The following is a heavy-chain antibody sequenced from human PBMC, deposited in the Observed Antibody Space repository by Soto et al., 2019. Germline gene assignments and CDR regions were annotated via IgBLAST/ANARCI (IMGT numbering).Heavy chain of an antibody. Sequence: EVQLVESGGGLVQPGGSLRLSCAASGFTFSNYSMNWVRQALGKGLEWVSYISSSSSTIYYADSVKGRFTISTDNAKNSLELQMNSLRDEDTAVYYCAREVVFWSSYPFDYWGQGTLVTVSS. D-gene: IGHD3-3*01. CDR2: ISSSSSTI. CDR3: AREVVFWSSYPFDY. CDR1: GFTFSNYS. J-gene: IGHJ4*02. V-gene: IGHV3-48*02.